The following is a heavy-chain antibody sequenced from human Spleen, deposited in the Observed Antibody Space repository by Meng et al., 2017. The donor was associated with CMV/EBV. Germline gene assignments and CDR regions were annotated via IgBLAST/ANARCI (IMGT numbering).Heavy chain of an antibody. J-gene: IGHJ3*02. CDR2: MNPNSANT. V-gene: IGHV1-8*02. D-gene: IGHD3-22*01. CDR3: ARQFGSIGLGAFDI. Sequence: AAVKVSCKASGYTFTSYDINWVRQATGQGLQWMGWMNPNSANTAYAQKFQGRVTMTTDTSTSTAYMELRSLRSDDTAMYYCARQFGSIGLGAFDIWGQGTMVTVSS. CDR1: GYTFTSYD.